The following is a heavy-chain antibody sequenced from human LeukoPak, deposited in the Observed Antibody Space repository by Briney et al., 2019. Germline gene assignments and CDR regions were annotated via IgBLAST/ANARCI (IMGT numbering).Heavy chain of an antibody. CDR3: ARDLVVVVPAAPPDAFDI. J-gene: IGHJ3*02. CDR1: GYTFTSYY. CDR2: INPNSGGT. Sequence: ASVKVSCKASGYTFTSYYMHWVRQAPGQGLEWMGWINPNSGGTNYAQKFQGRITMTRDTSISTAYMELSRLRSDDTAVYYCARDLVVVVPAAPPDAFDIWGQGTMVTVSS. V-gene: IGHV1-2*02. D-gene: IGHD2-2*01.